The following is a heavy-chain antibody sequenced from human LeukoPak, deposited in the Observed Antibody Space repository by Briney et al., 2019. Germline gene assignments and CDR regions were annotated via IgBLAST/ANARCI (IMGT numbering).Heavy chain of an antibody. Sequence: ASVKVSCKASGYTFTGYYMHWVRQAPGRGLEWMGWINPNSGGTNYAQKFQGRVTMTRDRSISTAYMELSRLTSDDTAVYYCARASFWESPINWFAPWGKGTLVTVSS. CDR2: INPNSGGT. D-gene: IGHD3-16*01. CDR3: ARASFWESPINWFAP. J-gene: IGHJ5*02. CDR1: GYTFTGYY. V-gene: IGHV1-2*02.